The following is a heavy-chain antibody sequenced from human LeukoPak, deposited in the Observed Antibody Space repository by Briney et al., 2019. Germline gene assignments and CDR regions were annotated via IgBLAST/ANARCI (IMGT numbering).Heavy chain of an antibody. D-gene: IGHD6-19*01. J-gene: IGHJ5*02. Sequence: ASVKVSCKASGYTFTGYYMHWVRQAPGQGLEWMGWINPNSGGTNYAQKFQGWVTMTRDTSISTAYMELSRLRSDDTAVYYCARDGGIAVAGHNWFDPWGQGTLVTVSS. CDR3: ARDGGIAVAGHNWFDP. CDR2: INPNSGGT. CDR1: GYTFTGYY. V-gene: IGHV1-2*04.